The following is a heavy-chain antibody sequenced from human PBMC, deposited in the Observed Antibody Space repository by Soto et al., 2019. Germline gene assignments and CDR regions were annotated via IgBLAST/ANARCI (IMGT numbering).Heavy chain of an antibody. CDR2: IYTGGNT. Sequence: HPGGSLRLSCAASGFTVSSNSMSWVRQAPGKGLEWVSVIYTGGNTDYADFVKGRFTISRDNSKNTLYLQMNSLRVEDTAVYYCAREYSSGAYFFDLWGQGTLVTVSS. CDR3: AREYSSGAYFFDL. CDR1: GFTVSSNS. J-gene: IGHJ4*02. V-gene: IGHV3-53*01. D-gene: IGHD6-19*01.